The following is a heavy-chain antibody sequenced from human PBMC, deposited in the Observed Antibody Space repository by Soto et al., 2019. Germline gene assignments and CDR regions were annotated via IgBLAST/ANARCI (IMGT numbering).Heavy chain of an antibody. CDR1: GGSISSSSCY. V-gene: IGHV4-39*01. D-gene: IGHD2-2*01. CDR2: IYYSGST. J-gene: IGHJ5*02. Sequence: QLQLQESGPGLVKPSETLSLTCTVSGGSISSSSCYWGWIRQPPGKGLEWIGSIYYSGSTYYNPSLKSRVTISVDTSKNQFSLKLSSVTAADTAVYYCARRVVPAATHNWFDPWGQGTLVTVSS. CDR3: ARRVVPAATHNWFDP.